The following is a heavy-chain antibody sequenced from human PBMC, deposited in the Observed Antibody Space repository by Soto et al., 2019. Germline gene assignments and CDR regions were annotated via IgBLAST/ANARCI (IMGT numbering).Heavy chain of an antibody. D-gene: IGHD3-9*01. CDR1: GGSITINSYY. J-gene: IGHJ4*02. V-gene: IGHV4-39*01. CDR2: VYYSGST. Sequence: SETLSLTCTVSGGSITINSYYWGWIRQSPVKGLEWIGSVYYSGSTYYNPSLKSRVTISVDTSKSQFSLKLNSLTAADTAVYYCERSKGETGLDYWGQGILVTVSS. CDR3: ERSKGETGLDY.